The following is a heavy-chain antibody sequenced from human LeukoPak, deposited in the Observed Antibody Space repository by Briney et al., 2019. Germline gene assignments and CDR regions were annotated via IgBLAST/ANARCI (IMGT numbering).Heavy chain of an antibody. V-gene: IGHV4-59*08. J-gene: IGHJ4*02. CDR2: IHYSGST. Sequence: SETLSPTCTVSGGSISSYYWSWIRQPPGKGLEWIGYIHYSGSTKYNPSLKSRVTLSVDTSKNQFSLELTSVTAADTAVYYCARQNPAASGQGLDYWGQGTLVTVSS. D-gene: IGHD6-13*01. CDR1: GGSISSYY. CDR3: ARQNPAASGQGLDY.